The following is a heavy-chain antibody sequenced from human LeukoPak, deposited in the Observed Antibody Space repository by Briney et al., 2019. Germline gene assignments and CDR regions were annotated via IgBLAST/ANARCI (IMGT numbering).Heavy chain of an antibody. CDR3: ARGGGYSGYDLIDY. CDR2: ISDYNGNT. J-gene: IGHJ4*02. D-gene: IGHD5-12*01. V-gene: IGHV1-18*01. CDR1: GYTFTSYG. Sequence: ASVNDSCKSSGYTFTSYGINWLRQAPGQGVAGVGLISDYNGNTNYAQRRQGRVTMTTDTSKSTAYMELTSLRSDDTAVYYCARGGGYSGYDLIDYWGQGTLVTVSS.